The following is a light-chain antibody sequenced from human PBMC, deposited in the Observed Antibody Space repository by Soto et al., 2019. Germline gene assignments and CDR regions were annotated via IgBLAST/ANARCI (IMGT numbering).Light chain of an antibody. Sequence: DIQMTQSPSSLSASVGDRVTITFQASQDISNYLNWYQQKLGKAPKLLIYDASNLETGVPSRFSGSGSGTDFTFTISSLQTEDIATYYCQQYSHLITFGQGTRLEIK. CDR1: QDISNY. V-gene: IGKV1-33*01. J-gene: IGKJ5*01. CDR3: QQYSHLIT. CDR2: DAS.